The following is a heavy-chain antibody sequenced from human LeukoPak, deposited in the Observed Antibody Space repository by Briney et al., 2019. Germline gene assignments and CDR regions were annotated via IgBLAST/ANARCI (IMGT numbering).Heavy chain of an antibody. J-gene: IGHJ4*02. CDR2: ISSSSSTI. D-gene: IGHD6-6*01. Sequence: GGSLRLSCAASGFTFSSYSMNWVRQAPGKGLEWVSYISSSSSTIYYADSVKGRFTISGDNAKNSLYLQMNSLRDEDPAVYYCYLRAARLRYFDYWGQGTLVTVSS. CDR1: GFTFSSYS. V-gene: IGHV3-48*02. CDR3: YLRAARLRYFDY.